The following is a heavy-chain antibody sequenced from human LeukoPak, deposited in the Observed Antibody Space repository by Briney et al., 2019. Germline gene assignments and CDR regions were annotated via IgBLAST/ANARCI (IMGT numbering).Heavy chain of an antibody. D-gene: IGHD6-19*01. CDR1: GFTVSSNY. Sequence: GGSLRLPCAASGFTVSSNYMSWVRQAPGKGLEWVSVIYSGGSTYYADSVKGRFTISRDNSKNTLYLQMNSLRAEDTAVYYCAKDGDSSGWYSSYYFDYWGQGTLVTVSS. CDR3: AKDGDSSGWYSSYYFDY. V-gene: IGHV3-53*01. J-gene: IGHJ4*02. CDR2: IYSGGST.